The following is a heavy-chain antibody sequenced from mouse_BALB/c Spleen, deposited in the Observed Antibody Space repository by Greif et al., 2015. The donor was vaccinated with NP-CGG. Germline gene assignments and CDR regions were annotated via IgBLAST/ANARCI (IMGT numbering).Heavy chain of an antibody. CDR1: GYSFTGYF. Sequence: VQLQQPGPELVKPGASVKISCKASGYSFTGYFMNWVMQSHGKSLEWIGRINPYNGDTFYNQKFKGKATLTVDKSSSTAHMELRSLASEDSAVYYCARFYEAMDYWGQGTSVTVSS. CDR2: INPYNGDT. V-gene: IGHV1-20*02. J-gene: IGHJ4*01. CDR3: ARFYEAMDY. D-gene: IGHD2-3*01.